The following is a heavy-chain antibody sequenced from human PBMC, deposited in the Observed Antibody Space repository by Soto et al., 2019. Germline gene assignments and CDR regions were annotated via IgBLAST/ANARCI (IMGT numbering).Heavy chain of an antibody. V-gene: IGHV4-59*01. D-gene: IGHD6-13*01. CDR2: VYNSGSA. J-gene: IGHJ4*01. CDR1: GGSISSNY. CDR3: APSRSEAVAVYTIDN. Sequence: PSETLSLTCTVSGGSISSNYWTWIRQPPGKGLEWIGYVYNSGSANYNPSLKSRVTISEDTSKSQFSLKVNSMTAADTAVYYCAPSRSEAVAVYTIDNWGDVILVTVSS.